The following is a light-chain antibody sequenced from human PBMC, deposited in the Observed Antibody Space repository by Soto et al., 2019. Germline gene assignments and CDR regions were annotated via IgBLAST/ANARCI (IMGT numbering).Light chain of an antibody. Sequence: DIQMTQSPSTLSAFVGDRVTITCRASQSINNWLAWYQQKPGKAPKILIYDASTLESGVPSRFSGSGSGTEFTLTSCRVQPEDFSTYYCQQYETYLKTFGQWTNVQL. CDR3: QQYETYLKT. CDR1: QSINNW. V-gene: IGKV1-5*01. CDR2: DAS. J-gene: IGKJ1*01.